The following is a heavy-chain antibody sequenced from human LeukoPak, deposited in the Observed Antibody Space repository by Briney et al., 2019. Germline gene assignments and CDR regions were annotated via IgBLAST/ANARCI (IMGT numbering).Heavy chain of an antibody. Sequence: SETLSLTRAVSGGYISSGGYSWSWIRQPPGKGLEWIGYIYHSGSTYYNPSLKSRVTISVDRSKNQFSLKLSSVTAADTAVYYCARVENYYDSSSGYNWFDPWGQGTLVTVSS. D-gene: IGHD3-22*01. J-gene: IGHJ5*02. V-gene: IGHV4-30-2*01. CDR3: ARVENYYDSSSGYNWFDP. CDR2: IYHSGST. CDR1: GGYISSGGYS.